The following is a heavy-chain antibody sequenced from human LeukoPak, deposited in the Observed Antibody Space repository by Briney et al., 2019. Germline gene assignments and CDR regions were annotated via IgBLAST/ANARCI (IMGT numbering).Heavy chain of an antibody. CDR1: GGFISSGGYS. Sequence: PSETLSLTCAVSGGFISSGGYSWSWIRQPPGKGLEWIGYIYHSGSTYYNPSLKSRVTISVDRSKNQFSLKLSSVTAADTAVYYCARGFVLRYFDWLPYFDYWGQGTLVTVSS. V-gene: IGHV4-30-2*01. CDR3: ARGFVLRYFDWLPYFDY. D-gene: IGHD3-9*01. J-gene: IGHJ4*02. CDR2: IYHSGST.